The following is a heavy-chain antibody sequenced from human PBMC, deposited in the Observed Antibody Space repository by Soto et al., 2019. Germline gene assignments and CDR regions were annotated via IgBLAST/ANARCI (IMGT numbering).Heavy chain of an antibody. V-gene: IGHV3-15*07. CDR2: IKSKTDGGTT. CDR1: GFTFSNAW. D-gene: IGHD3-9*01. J-gene: IGHJ6*04. CDR3: TTTGRTYYDILPGYFTHGMDV. Sequence: GGSLRLSCAASGFTFSNAWMNWVRQAPGKGLEWVGRIKSKTDGGTTDYAAPVKGRFTISRDDSKNTLYLQMNSLKTEDTAVYYCTTTGRTYYDILPGYFTHGMDVWDKGTTVTVSS.